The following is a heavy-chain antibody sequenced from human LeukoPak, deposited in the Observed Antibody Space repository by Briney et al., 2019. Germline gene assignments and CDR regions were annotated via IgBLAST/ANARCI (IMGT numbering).Heavy chain of an antibody. Sequence: PSETLSLTCTVSGGSISGFFWSWIRQSPDKGLEWIGYVFGSRISDYNPSLKSRVTMSVDTSRRSFSLNVTSVTAADTAVYFCARTDSRGSRHIDYWGRGTLVIVSS. J-gene: IGHJ4*02. D-gene: IGHD3-22*01. CDR1: GGSISGFF. CDR3: ARTDSRGSRHIDY. CDR2: VFGSRIS. V-gene: IGHV4-59*12.